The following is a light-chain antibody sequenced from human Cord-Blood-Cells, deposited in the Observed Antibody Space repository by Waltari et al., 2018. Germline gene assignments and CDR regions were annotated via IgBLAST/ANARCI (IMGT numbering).Light chain of an antibody. CDR1: SSNIGTNA. J-gene: IGLJ1*01. CDR2: YDD. Sequence: QSVLTQPPSVSEAPRQRVTIPCSGSSSNIGTNAVHWYQQLPGKAPKLLIYYDDLLPSGVSDRFSGSKSGTSASLAISGLQSEDEADYYCAAWDDSLNGYVFGTGTKVTVL. CDR3: AAWDDSLNGYV. V-gene: IGLV1-36*01.